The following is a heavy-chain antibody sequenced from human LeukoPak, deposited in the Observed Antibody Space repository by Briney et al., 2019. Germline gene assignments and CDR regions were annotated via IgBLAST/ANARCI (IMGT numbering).Heavy chain of an antibody. Sequence: GGSLRLSCAASGFAFRNYYMGWIRPAPGKGLEWVAYISNSGTIIYYAESVKGRFTISRDNAKNSLHLQMNSLRAEDTALYYCARDLAMAGRDLDYWGQGTLVTVSS. CDR1: GFAFRNYY. J-gene: IGHJ4*02. D-gene: IGHD6-19*01. CDR2: ISNSGTII. V-gene: IGHV3-11*01. CDR3: ARDLAMAGRDLDY.